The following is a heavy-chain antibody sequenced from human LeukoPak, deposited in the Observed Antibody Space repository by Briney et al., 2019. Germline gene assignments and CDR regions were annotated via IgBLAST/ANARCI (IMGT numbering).Heavy chain of an antibody. Sequence: GGSLRLSCEASGLTFSNHGISWVRQAPGKGLQWVSAITGDGTPTYYADSVNGRFTISRDNSKNMLYLQMSSLRAEDTAVYYCAKMNGYFEYWGQGALVPVSS. CDR3: AKMNGYFEY. D-gene: IGHD1-1*01. V-gene: IGHV3-23*01. CDR1: GLTFSNHG. CDR2: ITGDGTPT. J-gene: IGHJ4*02.